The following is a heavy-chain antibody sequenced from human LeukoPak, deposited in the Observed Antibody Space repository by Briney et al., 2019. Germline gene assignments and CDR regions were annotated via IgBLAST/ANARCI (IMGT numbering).Heavy chain of an antibody. CDR3: AKSSYYDASGYYREYYFDY. Sequence: GGSLRLSCAASGFTFSSYAMSWVRQAPGKGLEWVSAISGSGGSTHYADSVKGRFTISRDKTKNTLYLQMNSLRAEDTAVYYCAKSSYYDASGYYREYYFDYWGQGTLVTVSS. V-gene: IGHV3-23*01. D-gene: IGHD3-22*01. CDR2: ISGSGGST. J-gene: IGHJ4*02. CDR1: GFTFSSYA.